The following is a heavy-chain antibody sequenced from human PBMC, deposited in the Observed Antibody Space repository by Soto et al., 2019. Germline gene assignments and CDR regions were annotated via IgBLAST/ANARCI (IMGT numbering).Heavy chain of an antibody. CDR3: ARDGSYDSSGYPNWFDP. Sequence: AGGSLRLSCAASGFTFSSYAMHWVRQAPGKGLEWVAVISYDGSNKYYADSVKGRFTISRDNSKNTLYLQMNSLRAEDTAVYYCARDGSYDSSGYPNWFDPWGQGTLVTVSS. V-gene: IGHV3-30-3*01. J-gene: IGHJ5*02. CDR1: GFTFSSYA. CDR2: ISYDGSNK. D-gene: IGHD3-22*01.